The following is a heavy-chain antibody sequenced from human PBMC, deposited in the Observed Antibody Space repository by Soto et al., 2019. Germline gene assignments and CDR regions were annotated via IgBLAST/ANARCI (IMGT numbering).Heavy chain of an antibody. Sequence: QITLKESGPTLVKPTQTLTLTCTFSGFSLSTIGGGVGWIRQPPEKAREWLALIYWNDDKRYSPSLKSRLTITKDTSKNQVVLTMTNMDPVDTATYYCAHLLSGYDLLGSSWGWIDPWGQGTLVTVSS. CDR3: AHLLSGYDLLGSSWGWIDP. CDR1: GFSLSTIGGG. J-gene: IGHJ5*02. CDR2: IYWNDDK. D-gene: IGHD5-12*01. V-gene: IGHV2-5*01.